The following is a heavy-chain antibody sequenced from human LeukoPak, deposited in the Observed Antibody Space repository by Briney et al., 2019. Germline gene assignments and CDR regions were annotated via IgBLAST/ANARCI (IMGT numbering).Heavy chain of an antibody. V-gene: IGHV5-51*01. CDR2: IYPGDSDT. CDR3: ARWEVYYDSSVDY. D-gene: IGHD3-22*01. CDR1: GYSFTSYW. Sequence: GESLKISCKGSGYSFTSYWIGWVRQMPGKGLEWRGIIYPGDSDTRYSPSFQGQVTISADKSISTAYLQWSSLKASDTAMYYCARWEVYYDSSVDYWGQGTLVTVSS. J-gene: IGHJ4*02.